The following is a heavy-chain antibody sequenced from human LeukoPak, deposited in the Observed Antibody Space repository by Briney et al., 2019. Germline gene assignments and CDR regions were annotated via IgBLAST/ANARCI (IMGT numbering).Heavy chain of an antibody. Sequence: GASVKVSCKASGYTFSNFVITWVRQAPGQGLEWMGWISVYNGNAIYAQNLQGRATMTTDTSTSTAYLELSSLKSDDTAIYYCAGSGPQDWALDHWGRGTLVTVSP. CDR1: GYTFSNFV. CDR2: ISVYNGNA. D-gene: IGHD2-21*01. V-gene: IGHV1-18*01. CDR3: AGSGPQDWALDH. J-gene: IGHJ4*02.